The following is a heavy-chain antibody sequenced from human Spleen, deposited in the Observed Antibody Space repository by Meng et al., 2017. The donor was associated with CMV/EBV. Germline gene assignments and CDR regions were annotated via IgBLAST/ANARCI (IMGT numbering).Heavy chain of an antibody. CDR3: AKENNYGVRNFDY. CDR1: GFTFSSYA. V-gene: IGHV3-23*01. Sequence: GESLKISCAASGFTFSSYAMSWARQAPGKGLEWVSAISGSGGSTYYADSVKGRFTISRDNSKNTLYLQMNSLRAEDTAVYYCAKENNYGVRNFDYWGQGTLVTVSS. CDR2: ISGSGGST. J-gene: IGHJ4*02. D-gene: IGHD1/OR15-1a*01.